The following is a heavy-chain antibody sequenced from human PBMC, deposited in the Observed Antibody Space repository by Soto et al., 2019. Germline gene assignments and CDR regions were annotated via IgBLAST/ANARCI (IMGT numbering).Heavy chain of an antibody. D-gene: IGHD2-8*01. CDR3: ARESPTLAYPNGVWPCLAPDD. J-gene: IGHJ4*02. Sequence: GGSLRLSCAASGFTFSSYCMHWVRQAPGKGLEWVAVIWCGGSNKYYADSVRGRFTISRDTYKNTLYLQMNSQRAEDTAVYYCARESPTLAYPNGVWPCLAPDDWDQGTLVTVSS. CDR1: GFTFSSYC. CDR2: IWCGGSNK. V-gene: IGHV3-33*01.